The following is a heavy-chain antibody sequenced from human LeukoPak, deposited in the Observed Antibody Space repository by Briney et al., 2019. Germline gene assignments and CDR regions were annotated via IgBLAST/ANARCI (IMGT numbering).Heavy chain of an antibody. CDR2: IYTSGST. V-gene: IGHV4-4*07. CDR3: AGAPPQWLVQGAFDI. D-gene: IGHD6-19*01. Sequence: SETLSLTCTVSGGSISSYYWSWIRQPAGKGLEWIGRIYTSGSTNYNPSLKSRVTMSVDTSKNQFSLKLSSVTAADTAVYYCAGAPPQWLVQGAFDIWGQGTMVTVSS. J-gene: IGHJ3*02. CDR1: GGSISSYY.